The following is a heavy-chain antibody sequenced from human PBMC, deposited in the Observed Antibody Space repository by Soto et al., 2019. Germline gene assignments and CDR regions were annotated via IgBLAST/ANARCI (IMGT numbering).Heavy chain of an antibody. V-gene: IGHV1-18*01. J-gene: IGHJ6*02. Sequence: ASVKVSCRSYGYTFISHSITGVRQAPGQGLEWMGRISAYNGNTNYAQKLQGRVTMSTDASTNTAYMELRSLRSDDTAVYYCARGAFCGGAPGCRDMDVWGQGTTVTVSS. CDR2: ISAYNGNT. CDR1: GYTFISHS. CDR3: ARGAFCGGAPGCRDMDV. D-gene: IGHD2-21*01.